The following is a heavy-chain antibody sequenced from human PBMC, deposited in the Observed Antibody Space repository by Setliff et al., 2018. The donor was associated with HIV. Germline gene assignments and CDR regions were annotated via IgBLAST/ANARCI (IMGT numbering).Heavy chain of an antibody. Sequence: KPSETLSLTCAVSRSYISGSYYWAWIRQPPGKGLEWIGNIYPSGSIHPSGATNYNPSLKGRVTISLDTSKNQFSLNVRSVTAADTAVYFCARHWSGYSSGWYGEELDYWGQGTLVTVSS. CDR1: RSYISGSYY. CDR2: IYPSGSIHPSGAT. V-gene: IGHV4-38-2*01. D-gene: IGHD6-19*01. CDR3: ARHWSGYSSGWYGEELDY. J-gene: IGHJ4*02.